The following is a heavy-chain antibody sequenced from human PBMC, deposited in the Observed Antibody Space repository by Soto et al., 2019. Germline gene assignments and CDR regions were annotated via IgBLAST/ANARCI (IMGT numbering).Heavy chain of an antibody. J-gene: IGHJ6*02. CDR3: VQSRCGGDCLQSYSSHSYYGLDV. V-gene: IGHV2-5*02. D-gene: IGHD2-21*02. CDR1: GFSLSTTGVG. Sequence: QITLKESGPTLVKPTQTLTLTCTFSGFSLSTTGVGVGWIRQPPGKALEWLALIYWDDDKRYNPSLNSRLTITKDTSKNQVVLAMTNMDPVDTATYYCVQSRCGGDCLQSYSSHSYYGLDVWCQGTTVTVSS. CDR2: IYWDDDK.